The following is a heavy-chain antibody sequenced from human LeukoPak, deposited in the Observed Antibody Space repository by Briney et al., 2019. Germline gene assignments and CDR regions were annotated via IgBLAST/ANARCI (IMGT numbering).Heavy chain of an antibody. Sequence: PSETLSLTCTVSGGSISSSSYYWGWIRQPPGKGLEWIGSIYYSGSTYYNPSLKSRVTISVDTSKNQFPLKLSSVTAADTAVYYCARLRSGWDYWGQGTLVTVSS. V-gene: IGHV4-39*01. CDR3: ARLRSGWDY. CDR2: IYYSGST. CDR1: GGSISSSSYY. J-gene: IGHJ4*02. D-gene: IGHD6-19*01.